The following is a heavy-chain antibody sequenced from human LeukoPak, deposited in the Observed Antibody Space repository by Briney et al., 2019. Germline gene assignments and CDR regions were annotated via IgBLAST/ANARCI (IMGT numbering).Heavy chain of an antibody. J-gene: IGHJ4*02. CDR2: IYDGGNT. CDR3: ARHDYYVSSGSRAY. CDR1: GGSVSSSVYY. V-gene: IGHV4-39*01. D-gene: IGHD3-22*01. Sequence: PSETLSLTCTVSGGSVSSSVYYWGWIRQPPGKGLEWIGSIYDGGNTYHNPSLKSRVTISVDTSKNQFSLKLNSVTAADTAVYYCARHDYYVSSGSRAYWGQGILVFVSS.